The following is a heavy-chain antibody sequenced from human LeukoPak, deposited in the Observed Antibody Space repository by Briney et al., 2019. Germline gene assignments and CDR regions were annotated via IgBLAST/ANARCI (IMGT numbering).Heavy chain of an antibody. CDR3: ARPLGWELFPAS. V-gene: IGHV5-51*01. D-gene: IGHD1-26*01. CDR1: GSRFTSYW. Sequence: GASLQISCKGSGSRFTSYWIGWVRPMPGKGLEWMGIIYPGDSDTRYSPSFQGQVTISVDKSISTAYLQWSSLKASDTAMYYCARPLGWELFPASWGQGTLVTVSS. J-gene: IGHJ5*02. CDR2: IYPGDSDT.